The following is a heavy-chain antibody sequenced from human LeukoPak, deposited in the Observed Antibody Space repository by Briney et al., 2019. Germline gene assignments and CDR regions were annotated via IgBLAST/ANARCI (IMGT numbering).Heavy chain of an antibody. J-gene: IGHJ6*03. V-gene: IGHV3-21*01. CDR2: ISSSSSYI. Sequence: GGSLRLSCAASGFTFSSYSMNWVRQAPGKGLEWVSSISSSSSYIYYADSVKGRFTISRDNAKNSLYLQMNSLRAEDTAVYYCAKDWDPLSISEYYMDVWGKGTTVTVSS. D-gene: IGHD3-3*01. CDR1: GFTFSSYS. CDR3: AKDWDPLSISEYYMDV.